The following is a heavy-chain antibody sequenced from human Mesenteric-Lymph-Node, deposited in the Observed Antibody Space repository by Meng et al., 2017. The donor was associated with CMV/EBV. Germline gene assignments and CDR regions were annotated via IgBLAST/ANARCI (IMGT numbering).Heavy chain of an antibody. CDR3: ARSLASLGDRISRLRHFDY. CDR2: VYYTGGST. V-gene: IGHV4-39*01. J-gene: IGHJ4*02. D-gene: IGHD3/OR15-3a*01. CDR1: GGSISTTFHY. Sequence: ESLKISCTVSGGSISTTFHYWGWIRQPPEQGLEWIGSVYYTGGSTYYNPSLNSRVTMSVDTSKNQFSLNLISVTAADTAVYYCARSLASLGDRISRLRHFDYWGQGILVTVSS.